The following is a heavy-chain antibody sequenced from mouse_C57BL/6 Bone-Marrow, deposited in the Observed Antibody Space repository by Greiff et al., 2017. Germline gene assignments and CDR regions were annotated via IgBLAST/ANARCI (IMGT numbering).Heavy chain of an antibody. CDR2: IYIGNGYT. CDR3: ARRDDYGGYWYFDV. D-gene: IGHD2-4*01. CDR1: GYTFTSYG. J-gene: IGHJ1*03. V-gene: IGHV1-58*01. Sequence: EVQLQQSGAELVRPGSSVKMSCKTSGYTFTSYGINWVKQRPGQGLEWIGYIYIGNGYTDYNEKFKGKATLTSDTSSSTAYMQLSSLTSEDSAIYVCARRDDYGGYWYFDVWGTGTTVTVSS.